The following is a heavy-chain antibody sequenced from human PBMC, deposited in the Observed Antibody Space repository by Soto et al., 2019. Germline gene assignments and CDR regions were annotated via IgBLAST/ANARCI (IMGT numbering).Heavy chain of an antibody. V-gene: IGHV3-30*18. J-gene: IGHJ4*02. CDR3: AKDWNGGGNLVY. CDR1: GFTFSSYG. Sequence: QVQLVESGGGVVQPGRSLRLSCAASGFTFSSYGMHWVRQAPGKGLEWVAVISYDGSNKYYADSVKGRFTISRDNAKNSLYLQMNSLRAEDTDVYYCAKDWNGGGNLVYWGQGNPCIVSS. D-gene: IGHD2-15*01. CDR2: ISYDGSNK.